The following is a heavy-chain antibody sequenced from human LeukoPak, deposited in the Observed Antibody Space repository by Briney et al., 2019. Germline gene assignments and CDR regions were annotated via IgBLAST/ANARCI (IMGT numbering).Heavy chain of an antibody. CDR3: AKPTGDFWSGYYNQFGGDY. Sequence: SQTLSLTCAISGDSVSSNSAAWNWIRQSPSRGLEWLGRTYYKSKWFNDYTVSVKSRITINPDTSKNQFSLKLSSVTAADTAVYYCAKPTGDFWSGYYNQFGGDYWGQGTLVTVSS. D-gene: IGHD3-3*01. J-gene: IGHJ4*02. V-gene: IGHV6-1*01. CDR1: GDSVSSNSAA. CDR2: TYYKSKWFN.